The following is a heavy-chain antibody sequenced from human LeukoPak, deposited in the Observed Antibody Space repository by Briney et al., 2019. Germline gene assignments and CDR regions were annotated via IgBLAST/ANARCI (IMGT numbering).Heavy chain of an antibody. V-gene: IGHV3-15*01. CDR2: IKSKTDGGTT. Sequence: GGSLRLSCAASGFTFSNAWMSWVRQAPGKGLEWVGRIKSKTDGGTTDYAAPVKGRFTISRDDSKNTLYLQMNSLKTEDTAVYYCTTNPPYVAVPAATNFDYWGQGTLVTVSS. CDR1: GFTFSNAW. J-gene: IGHJ4*02. D-gene: IGHD2-2*01. CDR3: TTNPPYVAVPAATNFDY.